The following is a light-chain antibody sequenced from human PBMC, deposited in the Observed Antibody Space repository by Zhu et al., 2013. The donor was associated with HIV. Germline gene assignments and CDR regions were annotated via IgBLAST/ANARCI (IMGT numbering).Light chain of an antibody. J-gene: IGLJ2*01. CDR3: CSYAGSSTLXV. Sequence: QSALTQPRSVSGSPGQSVTISCTGTSSDVGAYKYVSWYQQHPGKAPKLMIYDVTKRPSGVPDRFSGSKPGDTASLTISGLQAEDEADLYCCSYAGSSTLXVFGGGTKLTV. CDR1: SSDVGAYKY. CDR2: DVT. V-gene: IGLV2-11*01.